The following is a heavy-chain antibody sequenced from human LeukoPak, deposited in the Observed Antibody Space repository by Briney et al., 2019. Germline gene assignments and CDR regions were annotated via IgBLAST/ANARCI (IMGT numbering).Heavy chain of an antibody. J-gene: IGHJ3*01. V-gene: IGHV1-69-2*01. CDR1: GYTFSDYY. Sequence: ASVKISCKSSGYTFSDYYIHWVRQAPGGGLQWLGRVYPEDAEAVYSENLQGRVTITADSFSDSTYMFLSSLTSEDTAFYYCATSGRSSLAFDVWGQGTVVTVSS. CDR3: ATSGRSSLAFDV. CDR2: VYPEDAEA. D-gene: IGHD3-10*01.